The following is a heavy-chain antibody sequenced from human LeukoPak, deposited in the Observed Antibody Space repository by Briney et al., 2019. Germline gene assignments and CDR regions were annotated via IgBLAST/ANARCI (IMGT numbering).Heavy chain of an antibody. Sequence: GRSLRLSCAASGFTFSSYAMHWVRQAPGKGLEWVAVISYDGGNKYYADSVKGRFTISRDNSKNTLYLQMNSLRAEDTAVYYCARDSVLWSSTSCPDYWGQGTLVTVSS. CDR3: ARDSVLWSSTSCPDY. J-gene: IGHJ4*02. CDR1: GFTFSSYA. CDR2: ISYDGGNK. V-gene: IGHV3-30*04. D-gene: IGHD2-2*01.